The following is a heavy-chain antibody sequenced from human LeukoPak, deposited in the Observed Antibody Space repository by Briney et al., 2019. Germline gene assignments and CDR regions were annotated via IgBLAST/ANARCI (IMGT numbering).Heavy chain of an antibody. CDR2: INPSGGST. CDR3: ARDLGSGGYDYYFDS. J-gene: IGHJ4*02. D-gene: IGHD5-12*01. V-gene: IGHV1-46*01. CDR1: GYTFTSYY. Sequence: ASVKVSCKASGYTFTSYYLHWVRQAPGQGLEWMGLINPSGGSTNYAQKFQGRVTMTRDTSTSTVYMELSSLRSEDTAVYYCARDLGSGGYDYYFDSWGQRTLVTVSS.